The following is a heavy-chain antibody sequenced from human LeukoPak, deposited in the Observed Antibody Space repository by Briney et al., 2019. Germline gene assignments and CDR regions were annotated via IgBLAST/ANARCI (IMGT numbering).Heavy chain of an antibody. D-gene: IGHD3-22*01. CDR2: ISDSGGST. J-gene: IGHJ3*02. CDR1: GFTFSSSA. Sequence: GGSLILSCAASGFTFSSSAMTWVRQAPGKGLDWVSAISDSGGSTYYADSVKGRFTISRDNSKNTLYLQMNSLRAEDTAVYYCARSSSGYFNDGFDIWGQGTMVTVSS. CDR3: ARSSSGYFNDGFDI. V-gene: IGHV3-23*01.